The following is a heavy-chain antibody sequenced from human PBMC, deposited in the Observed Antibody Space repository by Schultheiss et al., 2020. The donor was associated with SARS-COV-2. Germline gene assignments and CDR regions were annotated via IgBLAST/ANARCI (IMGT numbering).Heavy chain of an antibody. CDR2: ISYDGSNK. Sequence: GESLKISCAASGFTVSSNYMSWVRQAPGKGLEWVAVISYDGSNKYYADSVKGRFTISRDNSKNTLYLQMNSLRAEDTAVYYCARDQWLRLPGSWGQGTLVTVSS. CDR3: ARDQWLRLPGS. D-gene: IGHD5-12*01. V-gene: IGHV3-30*03. J-gene: IGHJ5*02. CDR1: GFTVSSNY.